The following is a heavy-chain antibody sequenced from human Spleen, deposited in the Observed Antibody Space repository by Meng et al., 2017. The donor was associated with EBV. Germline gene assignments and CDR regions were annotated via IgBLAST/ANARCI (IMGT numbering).Heavy chain of an antibody. CDR2: TYYRSNWYN. D-gene: IGHD1-26*01. Sequence: QVHLQQCGPGLVKPSQTLSLPCALSGDSVSSNNAAWNWIRQSPSRGLEWLGRTYYRSNWYNDYAVSLRSRLTINPDTSKNQFSLQLRSVTPEDTAVYYCTRTPHSSADWFDPWGQGTLVTVSP. CDR3: TRTPHSSADWFDP. J-gene: IGHJ5*02. V-gene: IGHV6-1*01. CDR1: GDSVSSNNAA.